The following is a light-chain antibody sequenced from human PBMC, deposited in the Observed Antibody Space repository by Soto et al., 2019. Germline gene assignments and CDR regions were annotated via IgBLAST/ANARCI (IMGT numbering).Light chain of an antibody. CDR2: FAS. J-gene: IGKJ1*01. CDR1: QGISNY. Sequence: DIPMTPSPSAMSSSVGAGVPITCRARQGISNYLACFQQHPGKVPMRLSYFASPLQSGVPSRFSGSGSGTQFTLTISGLQPEDFATYYDLQYSSYPWTGGQGTKV. V-gene: IGKV1-17*03. CDR3: LQYSSYPWT.